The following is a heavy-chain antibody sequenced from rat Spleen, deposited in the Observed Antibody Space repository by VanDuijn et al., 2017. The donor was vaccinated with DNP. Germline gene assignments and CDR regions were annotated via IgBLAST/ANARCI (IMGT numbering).Heavy chain of an antibody. V-gene: IGHV5-7*01. J-gene: IGHJ2*01. CDR1: GFTFSDSA. Sequence: EVQLVESGGGFVQPGVSLKLSCTASGFTFSDSAMAWVRQSPKKGLEWVATIIYDGSHTFYRDSVQGRFTISRDNAKTTLYLQMDSLRSDDTATYYCVTRGMYGGYDHWGQGVMVTVSS. CDR2: IIYDGSHT. CDR3: VTRGMYGGYDH. D-gene: IGHD1-11*01.